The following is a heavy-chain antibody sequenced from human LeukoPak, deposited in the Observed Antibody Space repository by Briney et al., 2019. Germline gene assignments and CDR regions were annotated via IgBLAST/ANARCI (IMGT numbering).Heavy chain of an antibody. V-gene: IGHV3-21*01. CDR1: GFTFSSYS. J-gene: IGHJ4*02. CDR3: ARSIRRGGYCFDY. CDR2: ISSSSSYI. Sequence: PGGSLRLSCAASGFTFSSYSMNWVRQAPGKGLEWVSSISSSSSYIYYADSVKGRFTISRDNAKNSLYLQMNSLRAEDTAVYYCARSIRRGGYCFDYWGQGTLVTVSS. D-gene: IGHD5-24*01.